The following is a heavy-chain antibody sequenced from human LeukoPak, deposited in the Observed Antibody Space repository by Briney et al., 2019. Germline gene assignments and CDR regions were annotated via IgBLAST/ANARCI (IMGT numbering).Heavy chain of an antibody. CDR3: AKDTRGYYYDSSGYRPYYFDY. J-gene: IGHJ4*02. CDR1: GFTFSSYG. Sequence: GGSLRLSCAASGFTFSSYGMSWVRQAPGKGLEWVSAISDSGGSTYYADSVKGRFTISRDNSRNTLYLQMNSLRAEDTAVYYCAKDTRGYYYDSSGYRPYYFDYWGQGTLVTVSS. D-gene: IGHD3-22*01. V-gene: IGHV3-23*01. CDR2: ISDSGGST.